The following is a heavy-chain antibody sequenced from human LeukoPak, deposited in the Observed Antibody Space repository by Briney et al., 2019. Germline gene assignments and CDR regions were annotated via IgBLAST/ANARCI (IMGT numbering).Heavy chain of an antibody. CDR2: IYPGDSDT. J-gene: IGHJ6*02. D-gene: IGHD2/OR15-2a*01. CDR1: EYTFSNYW. Sequence: GESLQISCQASEYTFSNYWIAWVRQMPGKGLEWMGTIYPGDSDTKYSPSFQGQVTFSGDKSISTVYLQWSGLQDSDSAFYYCARHEIVSLIGDEYYHQYFGMDVWGQGTTVTVSS. V-gene: IGHV5-51*01. CDR3: ARHEIVSLIGDEYYHQYFGMDV.